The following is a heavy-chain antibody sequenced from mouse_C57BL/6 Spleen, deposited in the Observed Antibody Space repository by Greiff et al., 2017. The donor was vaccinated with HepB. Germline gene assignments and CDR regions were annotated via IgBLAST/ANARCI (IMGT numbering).Heavy chain of an antibody. D-gene: IGHD2-4*01. CDR3: ARSTNYDYDAGVFDY. Sequence: VKLQQPGAELVKPGASVKLSCKASGYTFTSYWMHWVKQRPGRGLEWIGRIDPNSGGTKYNEKFKSKATLTVDKPSSTAYMQLSSLTSEDSAVYYCARSTNYDYDAGVFDYWGQGTTLTVSS. CDR2: IDPNSGGT. J-gene: IGHJ2*01. CDR1: GYTFTSYW. V-gene: IGHV1-72*01.